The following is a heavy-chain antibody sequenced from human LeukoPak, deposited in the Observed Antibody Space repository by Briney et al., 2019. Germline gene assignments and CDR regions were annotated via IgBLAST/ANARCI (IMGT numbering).Heavy chain of an antibody. J-gene: IGHJ4*02. CDR3: AREGDYVWGSYRLPLDY. CDR2: ISANNGNT. CDR1: GYTFTSYG. V-gene: IGHV1-18*01. D-gene: IGHD3-16*02. Sequence: SVKLSCKASGYTFTSYGISWVRQAPGHGHELMGWISANNGNTNYAKKPQGRVTITTDTSTSTAYIDLRSPRSDDTAVYYCAREGDYVWGSYRLPLDYWGQGTLVTVSS.